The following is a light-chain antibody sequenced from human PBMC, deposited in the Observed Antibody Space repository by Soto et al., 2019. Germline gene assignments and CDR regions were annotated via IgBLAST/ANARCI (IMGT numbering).Light chain of an antibody. J-gene: IGKJ1*01. Sequence: DIVMTQSPDSLAVSLGERATINCKSSQSVLYSPNNKNYLAWYQQKPGQPPKLLIYWASTRESGVPDRFSGSGSGTDFTLTISSLQAEDVAAYYCQQYVDPPQNFGQGTKVEIK. CDR1: QSVLYSPNNKNY. CDR3: QQYVDPPQN. CDR2: WAS. V-gene: IGKV4-1*01.